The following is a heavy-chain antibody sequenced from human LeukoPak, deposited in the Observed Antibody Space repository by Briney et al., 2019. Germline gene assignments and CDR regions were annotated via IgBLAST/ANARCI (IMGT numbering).Heavy chain of an antibody. Sequence: SETLSLTCAVYGGSFSGYYWSWIRQPPGKGLEWIGYIYYSGSTNYNPSLKSRVTISVDTSKNQFSLKLSSVTAADTAVYYCARENSSGYYYNWFDPWGQGTLVTVSS. D-gene: IGHD3-22*01. J-gene: IGHJ5*02. CDR2: IYYSGST. CDR3: ARENSSGYYYNWFDP. CDR1: GGSFSGYY. V-gene: IGHV4-59*01.